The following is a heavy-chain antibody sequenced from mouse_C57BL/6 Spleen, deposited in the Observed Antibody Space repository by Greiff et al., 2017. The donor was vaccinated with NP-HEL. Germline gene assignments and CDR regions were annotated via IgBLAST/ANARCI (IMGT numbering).Heavy chain of an antibody. J-gene: IGHJ1*03. D-gene: IGHD2-4*01. V-gene: IGHV6-3*01. CDR1: GFTFSNYW. Sequence: EVHLVESGGGLVQPGGSMKLSCVASGFTFSNYWMNWVRQSPEKGLEWVAQIRLKSDNYATHYAESVKGRFTISRDDSKSSVYLQMNNLRAEDTGIYYCTGYDSYWYFDVWGTGTTVTVSS. CDR3: TGYDSYWYFDV. CDR2: IRLKSDNYAT.